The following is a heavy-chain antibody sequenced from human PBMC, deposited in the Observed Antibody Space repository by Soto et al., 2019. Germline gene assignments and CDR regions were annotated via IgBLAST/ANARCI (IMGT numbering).Heavy chain of an antibody. Sequence: GGSLRLSCAASGFTFDDYAMHWVRQAPGKGLEWVSGISWNSGSIGYADSVKGRFTISRDNAKNSLYLQMNSLRAEDTALYYCAKDNYYYGSGSYPYWGQGTLVTVSS. CDR3: AKDNYYYGSGSYPY. D-gene: IGHD3-10*01. CDR1: GFTFDDYA. V-gene: IGHV3-9*01. J-gene: IGHJ4*02. CDR2: ISWNSGSI.